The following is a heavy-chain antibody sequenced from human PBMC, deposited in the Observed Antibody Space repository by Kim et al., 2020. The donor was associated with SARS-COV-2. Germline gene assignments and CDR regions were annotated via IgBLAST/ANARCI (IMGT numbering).Heavy chain of an antibody. Sequence: GGSLRLSCAASGFTFSSYWMHWVRQAPGKGLVWVSRINSDGSSTSYADSVKGRFTISRDNAKNTLYLQMNSLRAEDTAVYYCARGTAAAGTLHFDYWGQGTLVTVSS. CDR2: INSDGSST. CDR1: GFTFSSYW. J-gene: IGHJ4*02. CDR3: ARGTAAAGTLHFDY. D-gene: IGHD6-13*01. V-gene: IGHV3-74*01.